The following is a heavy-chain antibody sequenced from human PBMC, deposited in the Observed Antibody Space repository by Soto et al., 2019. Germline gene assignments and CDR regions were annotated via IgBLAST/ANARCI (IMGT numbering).Heavy chain of an antibody. Sequence: SLRLSCSASGFRFSDHYMTWIRQAPGKGLEWVSKISGDATTIYYADSMKGRFTVSRDNAKNSVYLDMNSLSAEDTAVYYCARESEDLTSNFDYWGQGTLVTVSS. CDR3: ARESEDLTSNFDY. CDR2: ISGDATTI. CDR1: GFRFSDHY. J-gene: IGHJ4*02. V-gene: IGHV3-11*04.